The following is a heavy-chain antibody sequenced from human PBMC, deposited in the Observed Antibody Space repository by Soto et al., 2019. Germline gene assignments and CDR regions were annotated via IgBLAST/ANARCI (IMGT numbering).Heavy chain of an antibody. CDR2: ISGSGGST. D-gene: IGHD6-13*01. CDR3: ASVHCSSSWSHYCYGIDV. J-gene: IGHJ6*02. Sequence: PGGSLRLSCAASGFIFSSYAMTWVRQAPGKGLEWVSAISGSGGSTYYADSVKGRFTISRDNSKNTLYLQMNSLGAEDTAVYYCASVHCSSSWSHYCYGIDVWGQGTTVTVYS. V-gene: IGHV3-23*01. CDR1: GFIFSSYA.